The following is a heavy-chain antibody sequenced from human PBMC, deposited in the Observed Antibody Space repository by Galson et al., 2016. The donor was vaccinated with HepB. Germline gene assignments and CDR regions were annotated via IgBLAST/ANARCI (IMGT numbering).Heavy chain of an antibody. CDR1: GFTISNYY. V-gene: IGHV3-7*01. Sequence: SLRLSCAAYGFTISNYYMSWVRQAPGRGLEWVANIQRDGTEKYNADSVKGRFTSSRDNAKNSLYPQISSLRAEDTALYYCARWSAAWDYWGQGIMVTVSS. CDR3: ARWSAAWDY. D-gene: IGHD6-13*01. CDR2: IQRDGTEK. J-gene: IGHJ4*02.